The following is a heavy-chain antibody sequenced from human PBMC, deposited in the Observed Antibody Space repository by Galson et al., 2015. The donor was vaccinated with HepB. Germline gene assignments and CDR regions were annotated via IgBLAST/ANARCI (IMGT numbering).Heavy chain of an antibody. V-gene: IGHV1-2*02. CDR3: ARAQDYYDSSGYYYVLSYYFDY. CDR2: INPNSGGT. J-gene: IGHJ4*02. CDR1: GYTFTGYY. Sequence: SVKVSCKASGYTFTGYYMHWVRQAPGQGLEWMGWINPNSGGTNYAQKFQGRVTMTRDTSISTAYMELSRLRSDDTAVYYCARAQDYYDSSGYYYVLSYYFDYWGQGTLVTVSS. D-gene: IGHD3-22*01.